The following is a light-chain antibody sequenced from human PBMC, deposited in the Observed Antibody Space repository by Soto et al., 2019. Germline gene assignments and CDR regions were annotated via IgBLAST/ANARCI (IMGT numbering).Light chain of an antibody. V-gene: IGLV2-14*03. Sequence: QSVLTQPASVSGSPGQSITISCTGTSSDVGGYNYVSWYQQHPGKAPKLMIYDVTNRPSGVSDRFSGSKSGDTASLTISGLQAEDEAYYYCSSYTSNTTPVLGGGTKLTVL. CDR1: SSDVGGYNY. CDR2: DVT. J-gene: IGLJ2*01. CDR3: SSYTSNTTPV.